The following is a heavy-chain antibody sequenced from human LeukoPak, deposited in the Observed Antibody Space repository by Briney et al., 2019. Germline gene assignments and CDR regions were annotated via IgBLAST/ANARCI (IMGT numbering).Heavy chain of an antibody. CDR1: EFSFRNYA. CDR3: ARNIFVGYSGSFLGIDY. Sequence: GGSLRLSCAASEFSFRNYAMSWVRQAPGKGLEWVSTVTSSADATHYADSVQGRFTISRDNSKNTLFLQMISLRAEDTAVYYCARNIFVGYSGSFLGIDYWGQGTLVTVSS. V-gene: IGHV3-23*01. J-gene: IGHJ4*02. D-gene: IGHD1-26*01. CDR2: VTSSADAT.